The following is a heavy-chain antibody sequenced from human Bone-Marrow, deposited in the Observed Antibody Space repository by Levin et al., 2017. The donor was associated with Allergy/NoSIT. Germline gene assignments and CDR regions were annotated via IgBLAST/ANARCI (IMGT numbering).Heavy chain of an antibody. V-gene: IGHV3-33*01. CDR1: GFTFSTYG. CDR3: ARDRRVGSLEWLTNY. Sequence: QRGESLKISCVASGFTFSTYGFHWVRQAPGRGLEWVAVIWDDGNKKYYADSVKGRFTISRDNSKNTLYLQMDSLRAEDTAMYYCARDRRVGSLEWLTNYWGQGTLVTVSS. J-gene: IGHJ4*02. D-gene: IGHD3-3*01. CDR2: IWDDGNKK.